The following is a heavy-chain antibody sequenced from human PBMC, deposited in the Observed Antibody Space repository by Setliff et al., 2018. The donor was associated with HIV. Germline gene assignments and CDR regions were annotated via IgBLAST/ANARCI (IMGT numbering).Heavy chain of an antibody. J-gene: IGHJ4*02. CDR3: ARSDDLDAALVP. Sequence: ASVKVSCKASGDTFNDYYIHWVRQAPGQGLEWMGWVDPKSGDSNYAPRLEDRVTMTRDSSISTVYVELNRLRSDDTAVYYCARSDDLDAALVPWGQGSLVTVSS. D-gene: IGHD5-18*01. V-gene: IGHV1-2*02. CDR1: GDTFNDYY. CDR2: VDPKSGDS.